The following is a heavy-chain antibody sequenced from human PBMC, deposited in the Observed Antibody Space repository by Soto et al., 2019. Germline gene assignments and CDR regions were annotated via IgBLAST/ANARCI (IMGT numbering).Heavy chain of an antibody. CDR1: WCRVPMYG. J-gene: IGHJ5*02. Sequence: SGQISFKGSWCRVPMYGSIWAGSATGTGLEWMGWISAYNGNTNYAQKLQGRVTMTTDTSTSTAYMELRSLRSDDTAVYDGARDRALLTVVILGRFDPWGQGILV. D-gene: IGHD3-22*01. CDR2: ISAYNGNT. CDR3: ARDRALLTVVILGRFDP. V-gene: IGHV1-18*04.